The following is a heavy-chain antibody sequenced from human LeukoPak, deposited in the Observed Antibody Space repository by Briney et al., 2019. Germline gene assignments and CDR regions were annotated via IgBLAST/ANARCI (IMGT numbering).Heavy chain of an antibody. Sequence: ASVKVSFKASGYTFTGYYMHWVRQAPGQGLEWMGWINPNSGGTNYAQKFQGRVTMTRDTSISAAYMELSRLRSDDTAVYYCARESYYDSSGYRDAFDIWGQGTMVTVSS. D-gene: IGHD3-22*01. CDR1: GYTFTGYY. CDR2: INPNSGGT. V-gene: IGHV1-2*02. J-gene: IGHJ3*02. CDR3: ARESYYDSSGYRDAFDI.